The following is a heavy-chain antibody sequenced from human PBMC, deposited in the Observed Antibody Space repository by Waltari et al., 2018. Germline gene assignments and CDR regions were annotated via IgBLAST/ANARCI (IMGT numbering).Heavy chain of an antibody. Sequence: QVQLRESGPGVVKPLETLSLNCAVSGGSINTGYSSPWNWIRQPPGKGLELIVFFQDRGKPKYNPSLKGRVAISIDTSKNQYSLRLTSVTVADTATYYCARGQWGAAGTQEWYYFDLWGRGTLVTVSS. V-gene: IGHV4-61*01. CDR3: ARGQWGAAGTQEWYYFDL. CDR1: GGSINTGYSS. D-gene: IGHD3-3*01. CDR2: FQDRGKP. J-gene: IGHJ2*01.